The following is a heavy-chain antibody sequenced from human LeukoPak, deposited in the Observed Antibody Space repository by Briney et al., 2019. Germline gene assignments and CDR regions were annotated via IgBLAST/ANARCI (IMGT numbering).Heavy chain of an antibody. V-gene: IGHV4-38-2*02. D-gene: IGHD3-3*01. Sequence: SETLSLTCTVSGYSISSGYYWGWIRQPPGKGLEWIGSIYHSGSTYYNPSLKSRVTISVDTSKNQFSLKLSSVTAADTAVYHCARDSNYDFWSGYLSTSTPAYFDYWGQGTLVTVSS. CDR3: ARDSNYDFWSGYLSTSTPAYFDY. CDR1: GYSISSGYY. CDR2: IYHSGST. J-gene: IGHJ4*02.